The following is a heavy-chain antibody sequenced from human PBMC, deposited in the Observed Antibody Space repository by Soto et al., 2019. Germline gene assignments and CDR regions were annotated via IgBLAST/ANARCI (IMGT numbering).Heavy chain of an antibody. D-gene: IGHD4-17*01. V-gene: IGHV3-30*18. J-gene: IGHJ6*02. CDR3: AKAQGHGDAPYYYYGMDV. CDR2: ISYDGSNK. CDR1: GFTFSSYG. Sequence: GGSLRLSCAASGFTFSSYGMHWVRQAPGKGLEWVAVISYDGSNKYYADSVKGRFTISRDNSKNTLYLQMNSLRAEDTAVYYCAKAQGHGDAPYYYYGMDVWGQGTTVTVSS.